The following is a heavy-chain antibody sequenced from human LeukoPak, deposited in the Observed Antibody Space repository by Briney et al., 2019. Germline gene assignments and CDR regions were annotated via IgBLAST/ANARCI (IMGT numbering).Heavy chain of an antibody. D-gene: IGHD6-19*01. CDR3: ARDRAGTFDY. J-gene: IGHJ4*02. Sequence: PGGSLRLSCEVSGFSVTTSYMSWVRQAPGKGLEWVSVFYSGGTTYYADSVKGRFTISRDNSKNTVFLQLNSLRAEDTAVYYCARDRAGTFDYWGQGTLVTVSS. CDR1: GFSVTTSY. CDR2: FYSGGTT. V-gene: IGHV3-66*01.